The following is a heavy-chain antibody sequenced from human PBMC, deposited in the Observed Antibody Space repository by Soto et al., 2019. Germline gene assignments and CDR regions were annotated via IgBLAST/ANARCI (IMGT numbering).Heavy chain of an antibody. Sequence: ASVKVSCKASGYTFTSYAMHWARQAPGQSLEWMGWINAGNGNTKDSQKFQGRVTITRDTSASTAYMELSSLRSEDTAVYYCAIQLWLAFDYWGQGTLVTVSS. V-gene: IGHV1-3*01. CDR1: GYTFTSYA. J-gene: IGHJ4*02. D-gene: IGHD5-18*01. CDR2: INAGNGNT. CDR3: AIQLWLAFDY.